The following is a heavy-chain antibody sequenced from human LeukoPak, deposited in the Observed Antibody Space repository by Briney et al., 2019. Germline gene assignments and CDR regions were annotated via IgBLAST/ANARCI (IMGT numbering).Heavy chain of an antibody. CDR2: INPSGGST. J-gene: IGHJ3*02. CDR3: APALLTHADAFDI. Sequence: SVKVSCKSSGYTFTSYYMHWLRQAPGQGLEWMGMINPSGGSTNYAQKFQGRVTMTRHTSTSTVYMELSSLRSEDTAVYYCAPALLTHADAFDIWGQGTMVTVSS. V-gene: IGHV1-46*03. CDR1: GYTFTSYY.